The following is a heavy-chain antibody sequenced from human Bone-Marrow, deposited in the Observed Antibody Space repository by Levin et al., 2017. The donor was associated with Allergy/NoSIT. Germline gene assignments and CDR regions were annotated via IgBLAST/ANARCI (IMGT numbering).Heavy chain of an antibody. CDR2: ISPNSGGT. J-gene: IGHJ5*02. Sequence: GASVKVSCKTSGYTFTGYALHWVRLAPGQGLEWMGYISPNSGGTNYDQRFQGRVTMTRDTSIDTAYMELSRLTSDDTAVYYCARVAEEGPWGQGTLVTVSS. CDR1: GYTFTGYA. V-gene: IGHV1-2*02. CDR3: ARVAEEGP.